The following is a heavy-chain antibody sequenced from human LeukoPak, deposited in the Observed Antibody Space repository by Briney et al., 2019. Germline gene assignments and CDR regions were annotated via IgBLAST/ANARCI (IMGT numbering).Heavy chain of an antibody. D-gene: IGHD2/OR15-2a*01. CDR2: ISSNGDTT. Sequence: GGSLRLSCVASGFTSSFYPLHWVRQAPGKGLEYVSGISSNGDTTYYADSVKGRFTISRDNSKYTLYLQMGSLRPEDTAVYFCGRRLANFYGDGIGYWGQGALVTVSS. J-gene: IGHJ4*02. CDR3: GRRLANFYGDGIGY. CDR1: GFTSSFYP. V-gene: IGHV3-64*02.